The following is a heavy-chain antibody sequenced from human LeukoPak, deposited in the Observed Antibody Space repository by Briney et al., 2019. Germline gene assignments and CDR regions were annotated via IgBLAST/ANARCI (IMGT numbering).Heavy chain of an antibody. J-gene: IGHJ3*02. CDR2: ISPNSGGT. V-gene: IGHV1-2*02. CDR1: GYTFIGYY. CDR3: ARFGSKIQVRFLEWSLSLDI. Sequence: GASVKVSCKASGYTFIGYYMHWVRQAPGQGLEWMGWISPNSGGTNYAQKFQGRVTMTRDTSISTAYMELSRLRFDDTAVYYCARFGSKIQVRFLEWSLSLDIWGQGTMVTVSS. D-gene: IGHD3-3*01.